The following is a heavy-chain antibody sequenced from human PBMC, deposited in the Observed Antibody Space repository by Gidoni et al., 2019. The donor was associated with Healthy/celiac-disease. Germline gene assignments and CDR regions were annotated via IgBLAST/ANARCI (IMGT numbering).Heavy chain of an antibody. J-gene: IGHJ5*02. V-gene: IGHV1-2*02. CDR2: INPNSGGT. Sequence: QVQLVQSGAEVKKPGASVKVSCKAAGYTFTGNYIHWVRQAPGQGLEWMGWINPNSGGTNYAQKFQDRVTMTRDTSLSTAYMELSRLRSDDTAVYYCARELYSRSYNWFDPWGQGTPVTVSS. CDR1: GYTFTGNY. D-gene: IGHD6-6*01. CDR3: ARELYSRSYNWFDP.